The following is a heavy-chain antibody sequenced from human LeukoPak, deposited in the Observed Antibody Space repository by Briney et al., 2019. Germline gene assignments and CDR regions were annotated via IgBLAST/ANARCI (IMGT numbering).Heavy chain of an antibody. Sequence: SETLSLTCTVSGGSISSSGYYWGWLRQPPGKGLEWIVSIYYSGSTYYNPSLKSRVTISVDTSKNQFSLKLSSVTAADTAVYYCARLFLDEASNAFDIWGQGTMVTVSS. CDR3: ARLFLDEASNAFDI. J-gene: IGHJ3*02. CDR1: GGSISSSGYY. CDR2: IYYSGST. D-gene: IGHD3-10*02. V-gene: IGHV4-39*01.